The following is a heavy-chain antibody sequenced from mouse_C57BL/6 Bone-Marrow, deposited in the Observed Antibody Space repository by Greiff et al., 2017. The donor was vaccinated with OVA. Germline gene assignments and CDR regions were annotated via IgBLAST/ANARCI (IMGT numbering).Heavy chain of an antibody. CDR3: ARAWNYYAMDY. Sequence: EVMLVESEGGLVQPGSSMKLSCTASGFTFSDYYLAWVRQVPDTGLEWVANINYDGSSTYYLDSLKSRFIISRDKAKNILYLQMSSLKSEDTATYYCARAWNYYAMDYWGQGTSVTVSS. J-gene: IGHJ4*01. CDR2: INYDGSST. V-gene: IGHV5-16*01. CDR1: GFTFSDYY.